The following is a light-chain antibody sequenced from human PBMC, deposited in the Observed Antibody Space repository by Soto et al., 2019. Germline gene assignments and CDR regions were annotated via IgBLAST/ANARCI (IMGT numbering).Light chain of an antibody. CDR3: MQGTHWPWT. V-gene: IGKV2-30*01. Sequence: DVVLTQSPLSLPVTLGQPASMSCRSSQSLEYSDGNTFLNWFHQRPGQSPRRLIYQVSNRDSGVPDRFTGSGSGTDFTLRTSRVEAEDVGLYFCMQGTHWPWTFGQGTKVDIK. CDR1: QSLEYSDGNTF. CDR2: QVS. J-gene: IGKJ1*01.